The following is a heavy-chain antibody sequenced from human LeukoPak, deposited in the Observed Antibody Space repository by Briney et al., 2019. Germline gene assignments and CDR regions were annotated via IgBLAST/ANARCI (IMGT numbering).Heavy chain of an antibody. Sequence: GGSLRLSCTASGFTFSDYWMTWVRWAPGKGPEWVANIKQDGSQRYYVDSVRGRFTISRDNAKNSLFLQMNGLRAEDTAVYYCARRGGSSSRRSPIDYWGQGTLVTVSS. D-gene: IGHD6-6*01. V-gene: IGHV3-7*01. J-gene: IGHJ4*02. CDR2: IKQDGSQR. CDR1: GFTFSDYW. CDR3: ARRGGSSSRRSPIDY.